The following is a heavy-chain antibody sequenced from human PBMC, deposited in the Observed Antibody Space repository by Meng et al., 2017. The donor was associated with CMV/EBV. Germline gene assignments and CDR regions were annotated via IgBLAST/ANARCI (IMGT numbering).Heavy chain of an antibody. J-gene: IGHJ6*02. V-gene: IGHV1-69*05. Sequence: SVKVSCKASGGTFSSYAISWVRQAPGQGLEWMGGIIPIFGTANYAQKFQGRVTITTDESTSTAYMELSSLRPGDTAVYYCARVRNSKTYDFWSSKNVGPMDVWGQGTTVTVSS. CDR1: GGTFSSYA. CDR3: ARVRNSKTYDFWSSKNVGPMDV. D-gene: IGHD3-3*01. CDR2: IIPIFGTA.